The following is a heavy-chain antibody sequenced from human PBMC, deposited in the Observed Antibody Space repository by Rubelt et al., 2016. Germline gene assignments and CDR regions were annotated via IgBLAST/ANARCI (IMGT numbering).Heavy chain of an antibody. CDR2: IHAGNGNT. J-gene: IGHJ4*02. CDR1: GYTFTSYA. V-gene: IGHV1-3*01. CDR3: ARGRGYHYTNALDY. Sequence: QVQLVQSGAEVKKPGASVKVSCKASGYTFTSYAMHWVRQAPGPRLEWMGWIHAGNGNTKYSQKCQGRVTISADQSAGTAYLELSSLRSEDTAVYYCARGRGYHYTNALDYWGQGTLVTVS. D-gene: IGHD5-18*01.